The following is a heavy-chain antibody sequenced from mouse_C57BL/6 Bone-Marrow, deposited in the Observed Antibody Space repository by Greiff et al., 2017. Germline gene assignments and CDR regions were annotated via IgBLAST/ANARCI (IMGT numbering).Heavy chain of an antibody. CDR3: ARSTVVAKVDY. CDR2: IYPSDSET. V-gene: IGHV1-61*01. J-gene: IGHJ4*01. CDR1: GYTFTSYW. Sequence: QVQLQQPGAELVRPGSSVKLSCKASGYTFTSYWMDWVKQRPGQGLEWIGNIYPSDSETHYNQKFKDKATLTVDKSSSTAYMQLSSLTSEDSAVYCCARSTVVAKVDYWGQGTSVTVSS. D-gene: IGHD1-1*01.